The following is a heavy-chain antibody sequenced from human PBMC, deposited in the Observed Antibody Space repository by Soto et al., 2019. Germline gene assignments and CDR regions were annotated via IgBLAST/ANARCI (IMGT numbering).Heavy chain of an antibody. CDR1: GFTFSNYA. CDR3: VRDDRWAFDF. V-gene: IGHV3-48*02. Sequence: HLVESGGGLVQPGGSLRVSCAASGFTFSNYAMNWVRQAPGKGLEWVSYISIGSGSIFYADSVKGRFTISRDDAKNSLYLQMNTLRDADTAVYYCVRDDRWAFDFWGQGTMVTVSS. J-gene: IGHJ3*01. D-gene: IGHD3-22*01. CDR2: ISIGSGSI.